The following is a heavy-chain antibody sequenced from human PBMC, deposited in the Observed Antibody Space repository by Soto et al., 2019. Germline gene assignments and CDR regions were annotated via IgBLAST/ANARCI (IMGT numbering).Heavy chain of an antibody. CDR2: IRAYNGNT. CDR3: TSDLGDAFDI. Sequence: QVQLVQSGAEVKNPGASVKVSCKASGYTFTSYGITWVRQAPGQGLEWMGWIRAYNGNTHYAQKLQGRVTMTTDTSTMTAYMELMSLRSDATAVYYCTSDLGDAFDIWGQGTMCTVSS. J-gene: IGHJ3*02. CDR1: GYTFTSYG. V-gene: IGHV1-18*01.